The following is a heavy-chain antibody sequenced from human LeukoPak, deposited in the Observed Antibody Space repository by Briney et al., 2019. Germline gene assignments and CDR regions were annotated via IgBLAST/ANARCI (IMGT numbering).Heavy chain of an antibody. Sequence: PSETLSLTCTVSGGSISSGDYYWSWIRQPPGKGLEWVAYMYYSGSTYYNPSLKRRVTMSADTSKNQLSLKLSSVTAADTAVYYCARPYYYDSRIDPWGQGILVTVFS. CDR2: MYYSGST. D-gene: IGHD3-22*01. CDR1: GGSISSGDYY. J-gene: IGHJ5*02. CDR3: ARPYYYDSRIDP. V-gene: IGHV4-30-4*01.